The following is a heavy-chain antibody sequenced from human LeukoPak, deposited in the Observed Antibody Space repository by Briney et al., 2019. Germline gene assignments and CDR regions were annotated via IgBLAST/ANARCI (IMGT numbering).Heavy chain of an antibody. D-gene: IGHD6-13*01. CDR1: GLTFSSYA. Sequence: GGSLRLSCAASGLTFSSYAMSWVRQASGKGLEWVSAISGSGGSTYYADSVKGRFTISRDNFKNTLYLQMNSLRAEDTAVYYCAKEVASNIAAAERFDPWGQGTLVTVSS. CDR3: AKEVASNIAAAERFDP. J-gene: IGHJ5*02. V-gene: IGHV3-23*01. CDR2: ISGSGGST.